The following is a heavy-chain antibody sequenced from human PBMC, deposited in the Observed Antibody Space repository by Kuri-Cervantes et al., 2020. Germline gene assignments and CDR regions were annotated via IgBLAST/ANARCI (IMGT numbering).Heavy chain of an antibody. V-gene: IGHV3-7*01. J-gene: IGHJ6*02. CDR1: GFTFSNYW. D-gene: IGHD2-2*01. Sequence: GESLKISCGASGFTFSNYWMSWVRQAPGKGLEWVANIKEDGNEKYYVDSVKGRFTISRDNAKNSLYLQMNSLRDEDTAVYYCAREVYCSSTSCYWDLSYYYGMDVWGQGTTVTVSS. CDR2: IKEDGNEK. CDR3: AREVYCSSTSCYWDLSYYYGMDV.